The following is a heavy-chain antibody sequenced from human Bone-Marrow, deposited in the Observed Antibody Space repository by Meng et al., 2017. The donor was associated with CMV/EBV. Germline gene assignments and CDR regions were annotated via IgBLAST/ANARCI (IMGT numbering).Heavy chain of an antibody. CDR1: GYPFISYG. Sequence: ASVKVSCKTSGYPFISYGISWVRQPPGKGLEWVGWISGYNGRTNYAQCFQGRLTLTPDTTTRTAYMELRNLRSDDTAEYFCARDYLVIEGHEYDCFDPWGQGTLVTVSS. J-gene: IGHJ5*02. CDR3: ARDYLVIEGHEYDCFDP. CDR2: ISGYNGRT. D-gene: IGHD3-10*01. V-gene: IGHV1-18*01.